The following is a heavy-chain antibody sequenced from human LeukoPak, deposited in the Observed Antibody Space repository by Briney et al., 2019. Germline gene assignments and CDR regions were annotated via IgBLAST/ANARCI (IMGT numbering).Heavy chain of an antibody. CDR2: ISSSGSTI. J-gene: IGHJ4*02. D-gene: IGHD6-13*01. V-gene: IGHV3-48*03. CDR1: GFTFDDYA. CDR3: ARDLGFIAAAGEFDY. Sequence: GGSLRLSCAASGFTFDDYAMHWVRQAPGKGLEWVSYISSSGSTIYYADSVKGRFTISRDNAKNSLYLQMNSLRAEDTAVYYCARDLGFIAAAGEFDYWGQGTLVTVSS.